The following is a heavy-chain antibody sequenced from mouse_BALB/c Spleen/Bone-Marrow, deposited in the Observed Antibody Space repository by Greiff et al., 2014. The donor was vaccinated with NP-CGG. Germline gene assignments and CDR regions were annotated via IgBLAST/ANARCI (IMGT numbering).Heavy chain of an antibody. V-gene: IGHV1-9*01. CDR2: ILPGSGST. CDR3: ARGGGNGVHFDV. D-gene: IGHD2-1*01. J-gene: IGHJ1*01. CDR1: GYTFSSYW. Sequence: QVQLQQSGAELMKPGASVKISCKASGYTFSSYWIEWVKQRPGHGLEWIGEILPGSGSTNYNEKFKVKATFTADTSSNTAYMQLSSLTSEDSAVYYCARGGGNGVHFDVWGAGTTVTVSS.